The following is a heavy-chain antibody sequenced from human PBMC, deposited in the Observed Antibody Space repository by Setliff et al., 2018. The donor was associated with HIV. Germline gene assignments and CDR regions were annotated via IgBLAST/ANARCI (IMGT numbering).Heavy chain of an antibody. CDR2: IYYSGTT. V-gene: IGHV4-39*01. CDR1: GGSISNSRYY. D-gene: IGHD4-17*01. J-gene: IGHJ4*02. CDR3: ARHYGPIGYFDY. Sequence: PSETLSLTCTVSGGSISNSRYYWSWIRQPPGKGLEWIGSIYYSGTTYYNPSLQSRLTISADTSKNQFSLKLRSVTAADTAVYYCARHYGPIGYFDYWGQGALVTVSS.